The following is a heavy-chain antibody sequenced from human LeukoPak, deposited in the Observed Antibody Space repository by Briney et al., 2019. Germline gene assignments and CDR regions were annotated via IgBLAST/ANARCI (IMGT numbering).Heavy chain of an antibody. V-gene: IGHV3-23*01. Sequence: PGGSLRLSCAASGFTFSSYAMNWVRQAPGKGLEWVSAISGSGRNTYHADFVKGRFTISRDNSKNTLYLQMNSLRAEDTAVYYCAKPARTDYADYWGQGTLVTVSS. D-gene: IGHD1-14*01. J-gene: IGHJ4*02. CDR3: AKPARTDYADY. CDR2: ISGSGRNT. CDR1: GFTFSSYA.